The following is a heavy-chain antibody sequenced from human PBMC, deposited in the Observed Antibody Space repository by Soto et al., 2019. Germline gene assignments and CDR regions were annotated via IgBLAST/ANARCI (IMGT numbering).Heavy chain of an antibody. D-gene: IGHD2-8*02. CDR3: AREGTGSDAFDI. CDR1: GFTFSSYD. CDR2: IGNAGDT. Sequence: EVQLVESGGGLVQPGGSLRLSCAASGFTFSSYDLHWVRQGSGKGLEWVSAIGNAGDTSYASSVKVRFTISRENAKNSLSLQMNSLRAGDTAVYYCAREGTGSDAFDIWGQGTVVTVSS. J-gene: IGHJ3*02. V-gene: IGHV3-13*01.